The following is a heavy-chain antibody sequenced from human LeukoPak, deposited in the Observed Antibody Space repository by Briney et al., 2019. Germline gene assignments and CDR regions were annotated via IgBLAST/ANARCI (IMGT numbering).Heavy chain of an antibody. Sequence: PSETLSLACTVSVRSISSYYRSLIRQPPGKGLEWIGYIFYSRSITYNPSINSPLTISVDTSKNPFSLKPSSLTAADPAVYFCARVRGSMDYFDYWGQGNLVTVSS. CDR3: ARVRGSMDYFDY. V-gene: IGHV4-59*01. CDR2: IFYSRSI. J-gene: IGHJ4*02. CDR1: VRSISSYY. D-gene: IGHD2-2*03.